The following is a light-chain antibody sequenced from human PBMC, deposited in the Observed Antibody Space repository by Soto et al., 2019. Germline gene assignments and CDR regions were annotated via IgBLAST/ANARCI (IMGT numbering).Light chain of an antibody. CDR1: QSVSSY. Sequence: EIVLTQSPATLSLSPGERAALCCRASQSVSSYLAWYQQKPGQAPRLLIYDASNRATGIPARFSGSGSGTDFTLTISSLEPEDFAVYYCQQYGSSPLITFGQGTRLEIK. V-gene: IGKV3-11*01. J-gene: IGKJ5*01. CDR3: QQYGSSPLIT. CDR2: DAS.